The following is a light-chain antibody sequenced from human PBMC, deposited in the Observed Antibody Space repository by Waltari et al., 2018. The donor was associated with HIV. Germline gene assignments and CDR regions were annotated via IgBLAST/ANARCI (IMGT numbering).Light chain of an antibody. CDR3: AAWDDSLNGWV. J-gene: IGLJ3*02. Sequence: QSVLTQPPSASGTPGQRVTISCSGSSSNIGSKTVNWYQQRPGTAPKLHQYRNNQRPSVVPDRFSGSKSGTSASLAISGLQSEDEADYYCAAWDDSLNGWVFGGGTKLTVL. CDR2: RNN. V-gene: IGLV1-44*01. CDR1: SSNIGSKT.